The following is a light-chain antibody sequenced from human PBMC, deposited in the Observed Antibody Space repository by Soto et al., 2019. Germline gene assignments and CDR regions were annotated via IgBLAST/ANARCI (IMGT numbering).Light chain of an antibody. CDR3: QQYNNWPPT. CDR2: GAS. Sequence: LVTQCPGTLSVSPGSLAALACMAIQSVSSNLAWYQQKPGQAPRLLIYGASTRATGIPAGLSGSVSGTEFTLTISSLQSEDYAVYYCQQYNNWPPTFGQGTKVDIK. V-gene: IGKV3-15*01. J-gene: IGKJ1*01. CDR1: QSVSSN.